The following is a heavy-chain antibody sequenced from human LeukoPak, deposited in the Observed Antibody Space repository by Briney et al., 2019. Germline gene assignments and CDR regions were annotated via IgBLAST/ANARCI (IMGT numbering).Heavy chain of an antibody. CDR2: FYSPGST. CDR1: GFTVTTKS. CDR3: ASARESCIGSTCYEYFHH. J-gene: IGHJ1*01. D-gene: IGHD2-2*01. V-gene: IGHV3-53*01. Sequence: HPGGSLRLSCAASGFTVTTKSMAWVRQAPGRGLEWVSVFYSPGSTYYADSVHGRFTISRDNSLNTLFFQMNSLRVEDTAVYYCASARESCIGSTCYEYFHHWGQGTPLTASS.